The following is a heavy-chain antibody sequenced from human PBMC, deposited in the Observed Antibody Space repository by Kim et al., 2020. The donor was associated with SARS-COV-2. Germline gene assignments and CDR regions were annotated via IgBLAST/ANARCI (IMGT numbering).Heavy chain of an antibody. CDR2: IWYDGSNK. V-gene: IGHV3-33*01. D-gene: IGHD3-22*01. J-gene: IGHJ5*02. CDR1: GFTFSSYG. Sequence: GGSLRLSCAASGFTFSSYGMHWVRQAPGKGLEWVAVIWYDGSNKYYADSVKGRFTISRDNSKNTLYLQMNSLRAEDTAVYYCARPQAEYDKINWFDPWGQGTLVTVSS. CDR3: ARPQAEYDKINWFDP.